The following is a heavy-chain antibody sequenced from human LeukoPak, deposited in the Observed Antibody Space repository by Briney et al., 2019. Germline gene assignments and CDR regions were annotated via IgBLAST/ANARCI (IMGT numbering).Heavy chain of an antibody. J-gene: IGHJ4*02. Sequence: SETLSLTCTVSGGSISSYYWSWFRQPPGKGLEWIGYIYYSGSTNYNPSLKSRVTISVDTSKNQFSLKLSSVTAADTAVYYCARGSVVLWFGESHFDYWGQGTLVTVSS. D-gene: IGHD3-10*01. CDR2: IYYSGST. CDR3: ARGSVVLWFGESHFDY. CDR1: GGSISSYY. V-gene: IGHV4-59*01.